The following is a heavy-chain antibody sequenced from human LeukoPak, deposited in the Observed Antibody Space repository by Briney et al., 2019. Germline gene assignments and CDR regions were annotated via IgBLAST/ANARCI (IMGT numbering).Heavy chain of an antibody. V-gene: IGHV4-34*01. CDR3: ARVVMITFGGVIARSEFDY. CDR1: GGSFSGYY. D-gene: IGHD3-16*02. CDR2: INHSGST. J-gene: IGHJ4*02. Sequence: SETLSLTCAVYGGSFSGYYWSWIGQPPGKGLEWIGEINHSGSTNYNPSLKSRVTISVETSKNQFSLKLSSVTAADTAVYYCARVVMITFGGVIARSEFDYWGQGTLVTVSS.